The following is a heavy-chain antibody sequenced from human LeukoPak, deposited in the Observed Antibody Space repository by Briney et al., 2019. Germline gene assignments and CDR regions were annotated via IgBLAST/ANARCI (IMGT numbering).Heavy chain of an antibody. J-gene: IGHJ4*02. V-gene: IGHV3-23*01. Sequence: GGSLRLSCAASGFTVSTDHMSWVRQAPGKGLEWVSSISDSCRSTYYADSVKGRFTISRDNSKNTLYLQINSLRADDTAVYYCAKDPNRYFYDSSGYFDFWGQGTLVTVSS. CDR2: ISDSCRST. CDR3: AKDPNRYFYDSSGYFDF. D-gene: IGHD3-22*01. CDR1: GFTVSTDH.